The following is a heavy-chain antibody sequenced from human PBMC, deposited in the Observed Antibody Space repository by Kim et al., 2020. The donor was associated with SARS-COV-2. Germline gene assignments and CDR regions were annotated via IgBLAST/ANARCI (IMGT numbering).Heavy chain of an antibody. CDR2: INHSGST. CDR3: AGGMTTVTRSLDY. CDR1: GGSFSGYY. V-gene: IGHV4-34*01. D-gene: IGHD4-17*01. Sequence: SETLSLTCAVYGGSFSGYYWSWIRQPPGKGLEWIGEINHSGSTNYNPSLKSRVTISVDTSKNQFSLKLSSVTAADTAVYYCAGGMTTVTRSLDYWGQGTLVTVSS. J-gene: IGHJ4*02.